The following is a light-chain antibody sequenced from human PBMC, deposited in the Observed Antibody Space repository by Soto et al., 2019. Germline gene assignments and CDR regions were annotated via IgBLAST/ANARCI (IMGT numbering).Light chain of an antibody. V-gene: IGKV1-16*01. CDR3: QQYNIYPLT. CDR1: QDTNSY. J-gene: IGKJ4*01. Sequence: DAQMTQSPSSLSSSVGDRVTITCRASQDTNSYLAWFQQKPGNAPKSLIYGASSLHTGVPSRVGGSESWTDFTLTISNLQPEDSATYYCQQYNIYPLTFGGGNKVEIK. CDR2: GAS.